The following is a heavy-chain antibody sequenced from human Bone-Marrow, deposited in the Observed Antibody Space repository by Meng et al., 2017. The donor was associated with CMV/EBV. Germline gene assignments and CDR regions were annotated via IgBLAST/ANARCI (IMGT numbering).Heavy chain of an antibody. D-gene: IGHD1-26*01. V-gene: IGHV1-69*10. CDR3: ARAGATPSYYYSMDV. J-gene: IGHJ6*02. CDR1: GGTFSSYA. Sequence: SVKVSCKASGGTFSSYAISWVRQAPGQGLEWMGGIIPILGIANYAQKFQGRVTITADKSTSTAYMELSSVRSEDTAVDYCARAGATPSYYYSMDVGVQGTTVPVSS. CDR2: IIPILGIA.